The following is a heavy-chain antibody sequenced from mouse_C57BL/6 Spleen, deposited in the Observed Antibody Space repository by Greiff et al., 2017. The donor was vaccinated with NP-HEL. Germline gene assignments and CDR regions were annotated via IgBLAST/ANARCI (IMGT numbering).Heavy chain of an antibody. CDR1: GFTFSSYG. V-gene: IGHV5-6*01. CDR3: ARGVTGVAEHKYFEV. Sequence: EVQRVESGGDLVKPGGSLKLSCAASGFTFSSYGMSWVRQTPDKRLEWVATISSGGSYTNYPDSVKGRFTISRDNAKNTLYLQLSRLTSEDTAMYYCARGVTGVAEHKYFEVWGTGTTVTVSS. J-gene: IGHJ1*03. CDR2: ISSGGSYT. D-gene: IGHD2-13*01.